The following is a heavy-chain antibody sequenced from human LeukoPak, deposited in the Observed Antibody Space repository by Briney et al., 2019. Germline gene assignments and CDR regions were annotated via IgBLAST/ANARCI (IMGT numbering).Heavy chain of an antibody. V-gene: IGHV3-21*01. D-gene: IGHD2-8*02. CDR3: ATYRQVLLPFES. CDR2: ITSSSSYI. CDR1: GFTFSTYN. J-gene: IGHJ4*02. Sequence: GESLRLSCAASGFTFSTYNMNWVRQAPGKGLEWLSSITSSSSYIYYADSVKGRFTISIDNAKNALYLQMNSLRDEDTAAYYCATYRQVLLPFESWGQGTLVTVSS.